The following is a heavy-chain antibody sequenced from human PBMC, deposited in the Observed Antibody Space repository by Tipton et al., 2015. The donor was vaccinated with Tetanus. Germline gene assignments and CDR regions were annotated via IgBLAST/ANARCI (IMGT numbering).Heavy chain of an antibody. Sequence: SLRLSCAASGLSFSDYFMGWVRQAPGEGLEWISYISDTASTIHYADSVRGRFTISRDNAKESLFLEMNSLRAEDTAVYYCARGRGHGAFDLWGQGTMVTVSS. J-gene: IGHJ3*01. D-gene: IGHD2-15*01. CDR2: ISDTASTI. CDR3: ARGRGHGAFDL. V-gene: IGHV3-11*01. CDR1: GLSFSDYF.